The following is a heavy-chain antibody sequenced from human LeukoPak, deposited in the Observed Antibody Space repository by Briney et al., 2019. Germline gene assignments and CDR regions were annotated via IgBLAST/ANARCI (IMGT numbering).Heavy chain of an antibody. J-gene: IGHJ4*02. CDR1: GYTFTSYG. CDR3: TGVPGRLDY. Sequence: ASVKVSCKASGYTFTSYGISWVRQAPGQGLEWMGWISAYNGNTNYAQKFQGRLTMTADTSTSTAYMELTSLRSDDTAAYYCTGVPGRLDYWGQGTLVTVSS. V-gene: IGHV1-18*01. CDR2: ISAYNGNT. D-gene: IGHD6-25*01.